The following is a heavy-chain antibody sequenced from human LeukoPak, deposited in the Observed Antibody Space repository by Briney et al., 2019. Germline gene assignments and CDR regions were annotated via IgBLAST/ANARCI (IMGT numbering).Heavy chain of an antibody. J-gene: IGHJ6*02. CDR2: ISSSGSTI. CDR3: AREDPQTRVPEGMDV. Sequence: GSLRLSCAASGFTFSDYYMSWIRQAPGKGLEWVSYISSSGSTIYYADSVKGRFTISRDNAKNSLYLQMNSLRAEDTAVYYCAREDPQTRVPEGMDVWGQGTTVTVSS. CDR1: GFTFSDYY. D-gene: IGHD4/OR15-4a*01. V-gene: IGHV3-11*01.